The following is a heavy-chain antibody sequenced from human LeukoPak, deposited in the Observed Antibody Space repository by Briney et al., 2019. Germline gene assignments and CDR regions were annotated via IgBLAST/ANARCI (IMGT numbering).Heavy chain of an antibody. J-gene: IGHJ4*02. Sequence: SETLSLTCAVSGGSISSSSHYWGWIRQPPGKGLEWIGNIYYSGSTYYNPSLKSRVTISVDTSKSQFSLKLNSVTAADTAVYYCARLLKYSGSYYCDYWGQGTLVTVSS. CDR2: IYYSGST. V-gene: IGHV4-39*01. CDR1: GGSISSSSHY. CDR3: ARLLKYSGSYYCDY. D-gene: IGHD1-26*01.